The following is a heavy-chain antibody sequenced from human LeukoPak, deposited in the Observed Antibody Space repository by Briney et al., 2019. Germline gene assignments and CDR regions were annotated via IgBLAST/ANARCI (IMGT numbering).Heavy chain of an antibody. CDR3: ARADYYYDSSGYSDNTYLDY. J-gene: IGHJ4*02. Sequence: GGSLRLSCAASGFTFSDYYMSWIRQAPGKGLEWVSYISSSGSTIYYADPVKGRFTISRDNAKNSLYLQMNSLRAEDTAVYYCARADYYYDSSGYSDNTYLDYWGQGTLVTVSS. V-gene: IGHV3-11*01. CDR1: GFTFSDYY. CDR2: ISSSGSTI. D-gene: IGHD3-22*01.